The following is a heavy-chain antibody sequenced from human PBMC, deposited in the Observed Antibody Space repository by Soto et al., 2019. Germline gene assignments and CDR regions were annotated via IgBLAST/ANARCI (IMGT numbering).Heavy chain of an antibody. J-gene: IGHJ4*02. CDR2: INHSGST. CDR1: GGSFSGYY. Sequence: QVQLQQWGAGLLKPSETLSLTCAVYGGSFSGYYWSWIRQPPGKGLEWIGEINHSGSTNYNPSLKSRVTISVDTSKNQFSLKLSSVTAADTAVYYCARVPHDILTGYYNFDYWGQGTLVTVSS. CDR3: ARVPHDILTGYYNFDY. D-gene: IGHD3-9*01. V-gene: IGHV4-34*01.